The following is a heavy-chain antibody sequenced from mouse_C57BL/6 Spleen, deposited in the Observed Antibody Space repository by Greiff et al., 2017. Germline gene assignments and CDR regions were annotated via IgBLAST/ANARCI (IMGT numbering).Heavy chain of an antibody. CDR1: GYTFTSYW. CDR2: IHPNSGST. CDR3: ARFQLGLDY. J-gene: IGHJ2*01. Sequence: QVQLQQPGAELVKPGASVKLSCKASGYTFTSYWMHWVKQRPGQGLEWIGMIHPNSGSTNDNEKFKSKATLTVDKSSSTAYMQLSSLTSEDSAVYYCARFQLGLDYWGQGTTLTVSS. D-gene: IGHD4-1*02. V-gene: IGHV1-64*01.